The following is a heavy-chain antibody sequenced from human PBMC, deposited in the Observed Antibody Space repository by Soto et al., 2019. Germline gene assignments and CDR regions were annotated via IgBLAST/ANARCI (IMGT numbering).Heavy chain of an antibody. CDR2: ISGSGGST. J-gene: IGHJ6*02. CDR1: GFTFSSYA. D-gene: IGHD6-13*01. Sequence: GGSLRLSCAASGFTFSSYAMSWVRQAPGKGLEWVSAISGSGGSTYYADSVKGRFTISRDNSKNTLYLQMNSLRAEDTAVYYCAKPAPVTSSWYDYYYYYGMDVWGQGTTVTVSS. V-gene: IGHV3-23*01. CDR3: AKPAPVTSSWYDYYYYYGMDV.